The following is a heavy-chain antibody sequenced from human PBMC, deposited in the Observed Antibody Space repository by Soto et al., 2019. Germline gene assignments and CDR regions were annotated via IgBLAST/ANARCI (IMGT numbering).Heavy chain of an antibody. CDR1: GGTFSSYA. CDR3: AREITDCSGGSCYTLGGWFDT. D-gene: IGHD2-15*01. V-gene: IGHV1-69*13. CDR2: IIPIFGTA. Sequence: SVKVSCKASGGTFSSYAISWVRQAPGQGLEWMGGIIPIFGTANYAQKFQGRVTITADESTSTSYMELSSLRSEDTAVYYCAREITDCSGGSCYTLGGWFDTWGQGTLVTVSS. J-gene: IGHJ5*02.